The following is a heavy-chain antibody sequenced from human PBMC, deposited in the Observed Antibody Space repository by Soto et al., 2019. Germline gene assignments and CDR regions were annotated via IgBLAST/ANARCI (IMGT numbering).Heavy chain of an antibody. V-gene: IGHV4-59*01. D-gene: IGHD4-4*01. CDR2: IYYNGST. CDR3: ARGPHDYSKSDNWFDP. CDR1: GGSISSYY. Sequence: SETLSLTCTVPGGSISSYYWSWIRQPPGKGLEWIGYIYYNGSTDYNPSLKRRVTISVDTSKNQFSLKLSSVTAADTAVYYCARGPHDYSKSDNWFDPWGQGTLVTGSS. J-gene: IGHJ5*02.